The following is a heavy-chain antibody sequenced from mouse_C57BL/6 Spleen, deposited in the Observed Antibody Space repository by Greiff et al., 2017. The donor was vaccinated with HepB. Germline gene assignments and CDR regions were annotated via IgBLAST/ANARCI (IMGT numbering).Heavy chain of an antibody. V-gene: IGHV1-26*01. CDR2: INPNNGGT. CDR1: GYTFTDYY. Sequence: EVQLQQSGPELVKPGASVKISCKASGYTFTDYYMNWVKQSHGKSLEWIGDINPNNGGTSYNQKVKGKAKLTVDKSSSTAYMELRSLKSEDSAVYYGPRSGTTVVATGAMDYLGQGTSVTVSS. D-gene: IGHD1-1*01. CDR3: PRSGTTVVATGAMDY. J-gene: IGHJ4*01.